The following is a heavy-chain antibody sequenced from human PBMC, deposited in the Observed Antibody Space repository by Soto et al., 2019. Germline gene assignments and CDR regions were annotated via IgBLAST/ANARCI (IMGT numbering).Heavy chain of an antibody. CDR2: MNPNSGNT. D-gene: IGHD3-16*01. CDR1: GYTFTSYD. V-gene: IGHV1-8*01. Sequence: ASVKVSCKASGYTFTSYDINWVRQATGQGLEWMGWMNPNSGNTGYAQKXXXXVXXXRNTSISTAYMELSSLRSEDTAVYYCARVKAYTVGAFDIWGQGTMVTVSS. CDR3: ARVKAYTVGAFDI. J-gene: IGHJ3*02.